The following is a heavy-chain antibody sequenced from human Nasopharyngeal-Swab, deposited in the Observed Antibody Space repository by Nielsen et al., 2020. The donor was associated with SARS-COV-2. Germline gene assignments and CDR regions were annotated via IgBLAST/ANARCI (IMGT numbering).Heavy chain of an antibody. Sequence: SGPTLVKPTQTLTLTCTFSGFSLSTSVMCVSWIRQPPGKALEWLALIDWDDDKYYSTSLKTRLTISKDTSKNQVVLTMTNMDPVDTATYYCARIRRQQLANGVGWFDPWGQGTLVTVSS. D-gene: IGHD6-13*01. J-gene: IGHJ5*02. V-gene: IGHV2-70*01. CDR1: GFSLSTSVMC. CDR3: ARIRRQQLANGVGWFDP. CDR2: IDWDDDK.